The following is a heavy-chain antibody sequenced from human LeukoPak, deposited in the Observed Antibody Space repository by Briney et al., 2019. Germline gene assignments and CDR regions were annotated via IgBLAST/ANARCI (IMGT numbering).Heavy chain of an antibody. CDR2: INPSGGST. D-gene: IGHD2-15*01. Sequence: ASVKVSCKASGYTFTSYYMHWVRQAPGQGLEWMGIINPSGGSTSYAQKFQGRVTMTRDTSTSTVYMELSSLRSEDTAVYYCARDGRIRGYCSGSCHSVNAFDIWGQGTMVTVSS. CDR1: GYTFTSYY. CDR3: ARDGRIRGYCSGSCHSVNAFDI. V-gene: IGHV1-46*01. J-gene: IGHJ3*02.